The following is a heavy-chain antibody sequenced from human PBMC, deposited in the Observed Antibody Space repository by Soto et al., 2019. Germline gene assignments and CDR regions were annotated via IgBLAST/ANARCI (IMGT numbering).Heavy chain of an antibody. CDR1: GGSISSSSYY. CDR3: ARLYCSSNCYYYYYMDV. Sequence: SETLSLTCTVSGGSISSSSYYWGWIRQPPGKGLEWIGSIYYSGRTYYNPSLKSRVTISVDTSKNQFSLKLSSVTAADTAVYYCARLYCSSNCYYYYYMDVWGKGTTVTVSS. J-gene: IGHJ6*03. CDR2: IYYSGRT. V-gene: IGHV4-39*01. D-gene: IGHD2-2*01.